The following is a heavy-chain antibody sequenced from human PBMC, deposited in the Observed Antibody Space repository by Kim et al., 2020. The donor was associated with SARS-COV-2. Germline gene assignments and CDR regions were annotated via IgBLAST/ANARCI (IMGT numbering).Heavy chain of an antibody. Sequence: GGSLRLSCAASGFTFDDYAMHWVRQAPGKGLEWVSLISGDGGSTYYADSVKGRFTISRDNSKNSLYLQMNSLRTEDTALYYCAKVPYGSGFHYYYYMDVWGKGTTVTVSS. CDR1: GFTFDDYA. J-gene: IGHJ6*03. D-gene: IGHD3-10*01. CDR2: ISGDGGST. V-gene: IGHV3-43*02. CDR3: AKVPYGSGFHYYYYMDV.